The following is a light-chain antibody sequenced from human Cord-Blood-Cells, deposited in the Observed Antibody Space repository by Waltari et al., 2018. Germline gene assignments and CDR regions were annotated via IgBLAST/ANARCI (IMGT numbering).Light chain of an antibody. CDR3: QQYDNLPFT. CDR2: DAS. Sequence: IQMTQSPSSPSASVGDRVTITCQASQDISNYLNWYQQKPGKAPKLLIYDASNLETGVPSRFSGSGSGTDFTFTISSLQPEDIATYYCQQYDNLPFTFGPGTKVDIK. CDR1: QDISNY. V-gene: IGKV1-33*01. J-gene: IGKJ3*01.